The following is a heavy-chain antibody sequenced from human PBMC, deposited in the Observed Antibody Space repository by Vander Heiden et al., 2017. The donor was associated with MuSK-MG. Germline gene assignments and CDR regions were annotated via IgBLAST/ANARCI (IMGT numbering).Heavy chain of an antibody. CDR1: GGSISSYY. CDR3: ARASPNWGPYYYYYYMDV. D-gene: IGHD7-27*01. J-gene: IGHJ6*03. Sequence: QVQLQESGPGLVKPSETLSLTCTVSGGSISSYYWSWIRQPPGKGLEWIGYIYYSGSTNYNPSLKSRVTISVDTSKNQFSLKLSSVTAADTAVYYCARASPNWGPYYYYYYMDVWGKGTTVTVSS. CDR2: IYYSGST. V-gene: IGHV4-59*01.